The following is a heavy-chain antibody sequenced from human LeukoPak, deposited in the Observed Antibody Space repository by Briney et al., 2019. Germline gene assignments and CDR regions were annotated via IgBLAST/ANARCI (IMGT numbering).Heavy chain of an antibody. CDR3: AKTLSGYYGSGSYDY. V-gene: IGHV3-23*01. D-gene: IGHD3-10*01. CDR1: GFTFSTYA. Sequence: GGSLRLSCVASGFTFSTYAMSWVRQAPGMGLEWVSALAEGGGFTKYADSVRGRFTISRDNSKNTVYLQVSSLTAEDTAVYYCAKTLSGYYGSGSYDYWGQGTLVTVSS. CDR2: LAEGGGFT. J-gene: IGHJ4*02.